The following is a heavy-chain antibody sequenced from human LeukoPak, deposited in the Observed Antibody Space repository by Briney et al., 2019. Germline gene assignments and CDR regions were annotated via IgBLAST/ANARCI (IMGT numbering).Heavy chain of an antibody. CDR3: ALIAVDWQQPFDY. D-gene: IGHD6-13*01. J-gene: IGHJ4*02. CDR1: GFSFSRYT. V-gene: IGHV3-48*01. CDR2: ISSSSTTI. Sequence: GGSLRLSCAASGFSFSRYTMSWVRQAPGKGLEWISYISSSSTTIKYADSVKGRFIISRDNAKNSVYLQMNSLRAVDTAVYYCALIAVDWQQPFDYWGQGTLVTVSS.